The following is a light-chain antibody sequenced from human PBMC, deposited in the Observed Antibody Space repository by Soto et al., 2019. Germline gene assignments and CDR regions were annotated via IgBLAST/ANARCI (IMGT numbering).Light chain of an antibody. CDR1: QSFRGL. J-gene: IGKJ1*01. V-gene: IGKV3-20*01. Sequence: ETVMTQSPATLSVSPGERATLSCRASQSFRGLLAWYQQKPGQAPRLLIYDAYNRATGIPDRFSGSGSGTDFTLTISRLEPEDFAVYYCQQYGASPWTFGQGTKVDIK. CDR2: DAY. CDR3: QQYGASPWT.